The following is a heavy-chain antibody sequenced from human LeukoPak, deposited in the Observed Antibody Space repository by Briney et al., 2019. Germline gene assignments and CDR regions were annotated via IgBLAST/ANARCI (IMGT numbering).Heavy chain of an antibody. CDR2: SYSTGNT. J-gene: IGHJ6*02. Sequence: PGGSLRLSCVASGFTVNWNTMNWVRQAPGKGLEWVSASYSTGNTYYADSVKGRLTMFRDNSENTVYLEMSSLRAEDSAMYYCVRGEKDYYYGLDVWGQGTTVTVSS. CDR1: GFTVNWNT. V-gene: IGHV3-53*01. D-gene: IGHD1-26*01. CDR3: VRGEKDYYYGLDV.